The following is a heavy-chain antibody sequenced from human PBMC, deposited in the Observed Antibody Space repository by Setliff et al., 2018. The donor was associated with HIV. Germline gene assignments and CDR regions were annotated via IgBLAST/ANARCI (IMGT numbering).Heavy chain of an antibody. CDR3: ARGLEYYFDY. CDR1: GDSISDSSYY. Sequence: SETLSLTCTVSGDSISDSSYYWGWIRQPPGKGLEWIGSIFYSGSTYYKPSLKSRVSISIDTSKNQFSLKLSSVTAADTAVYYCARGLEYYFDYWGQGTLVTVSS. CDR2: IFYSGST. J-gene: IGHJ4*02. V-gene: IGHV4-39*01.